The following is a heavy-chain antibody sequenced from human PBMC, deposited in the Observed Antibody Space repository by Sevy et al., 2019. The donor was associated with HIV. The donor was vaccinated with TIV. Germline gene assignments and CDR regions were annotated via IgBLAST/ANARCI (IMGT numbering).Heavy chain of an antibody. CDR2: IYTSGST. CDR3: ARGPPAVGYFDWLSDGMDV. V-gene: IGHV4-4*07. Sequence: SETLSLTCTVSGGTISSYYWSWIGQPAGKGLEWIGRIYTSGSTNYNPSLKSRVTMSVDTSKNQFSLKLSSVTAADTAVYYCARGPPAVGYFDWLSDGMDVWGQGTTVTVSS. D-gene: IGHD3-9*01. J-gene: IGHJ6*02. CDR1: GGTISSYY.